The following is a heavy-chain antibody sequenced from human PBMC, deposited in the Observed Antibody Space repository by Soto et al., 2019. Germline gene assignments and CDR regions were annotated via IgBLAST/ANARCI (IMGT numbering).Heavy chain of an antibody. J-gene: IGHJ5*02. V-gene: IGHV1-3*01. CDR1: GYTFTSYA. Sequence: GASVKVSCKASGYTFTSYAMHWVRQAPGQRLEWMGWINAGNGNTKYSQKFQGRVTITRDTSASTAYMELRSLKSDETAVYYCAKVLPPYDPWGQGTLVTVSS. CDR3: AKVLPPYDP. CDR2: INAGNGNT.